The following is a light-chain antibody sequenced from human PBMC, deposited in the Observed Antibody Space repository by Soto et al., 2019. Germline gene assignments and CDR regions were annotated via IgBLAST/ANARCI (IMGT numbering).Light chain of an antibody. V-gene: IGLV1-40*01. CDR2: GNT. CDR3: QSFDSSLSGHVV. CDR1: SPNIGEGYD. Sequence: QSALTQPPSVSGAPGQRVTISCTGSSPNIGEGYDVPWYQQLPGPAPKLLIYGNTNRPSGVPDRLSGSKSGTSASLAITGLQAEDEADYYCQSFDSSLSGHVVFGGGTKLTVL. J-gene: IGLJ2*01.